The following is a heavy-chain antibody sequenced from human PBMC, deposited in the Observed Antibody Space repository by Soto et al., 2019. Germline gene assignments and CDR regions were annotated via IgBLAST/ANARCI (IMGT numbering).Heavy chain of an antibody. CDR2: ISSNGGST. D-gene: IGHD1-26*01. V-gene: IGHV3-64*01. CDR3: ARDVLGGRYSMDV. Sequence: EVQLVESGGGLVQPGGSLRLSCAASGFTFSSYAMPWVRQAPGKGLEDVSAISSNGGSTYYANSVKGRFTISRDNSKNTLYFQMVSLRAEDMALDFCARDVLGGRYSMDVWGQGTTVTVSS. CDR1: GFTFSSYA. J-gene: IGHJ6*03.